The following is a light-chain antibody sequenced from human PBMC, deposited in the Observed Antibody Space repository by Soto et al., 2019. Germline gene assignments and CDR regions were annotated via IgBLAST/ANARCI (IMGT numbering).Light chain of an antibody. CDR3: CSFAGNYIYV. Sequence: QSVLAQPRSVYGSPGQAVTISCTGTSSDVGGYNYVSWYLQHPGKAPKVMIYDVSKRPSGVPDRFSGSKSGNTASLTISGLQSEDEADYYCCSFAGNYIYVFGTGTKVTVL. J-gene: IGLJ1*01. V-gene: IGLV2-11*01. CDR2: DVS. CDR1: SSDVGGYNY.